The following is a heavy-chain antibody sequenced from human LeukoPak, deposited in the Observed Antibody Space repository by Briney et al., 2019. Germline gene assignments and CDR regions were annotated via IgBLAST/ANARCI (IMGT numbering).Heavy chain of an antibody. Sequence: GGSLRLSCAASGFSVSSNYMSWVRQTPGKGLEWVSGIYSGGHIYYADSVKGRFTISRDNSKNTLYLQMDSLRAEDTAVYYCASDTKRGYSYGSPTDGFDIWGQGTMVTVSS. V-gene: IGHV3-53*01. J-gene: IGHJ3*02. CDR3: ASDTKRGYSYGSPTDGFDI. CDR1: GFSVSSNY. CDR2: IYSGGHI. D-gene: IGHD5-18*01.